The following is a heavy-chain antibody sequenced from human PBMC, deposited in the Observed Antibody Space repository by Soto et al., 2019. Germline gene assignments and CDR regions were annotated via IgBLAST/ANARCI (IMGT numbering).Heavy chain of an antibody. V-gene: IGHV1-18*01. Sequence: ASVKVSCKASGYTFTSYGISWVRQAPGQGLEWMGWISAYNGNTNYAQKLQGRVTMTTDTSTSTAYMELRSLRSDDTAVYYCATDQGDSSRYYIFGYWGQGTLVTVSS. J-gene: IGHJ4*02. CDR3: ATDQGDSSRYYIFGY. D-gene: IGHD3-22*01. CDR1: GYTFTSYG. CDR2: ISAYNGNT.